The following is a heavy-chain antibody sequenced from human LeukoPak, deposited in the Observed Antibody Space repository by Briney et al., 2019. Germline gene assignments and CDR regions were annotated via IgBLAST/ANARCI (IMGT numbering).Heavy chain of an antibody. CDR1: GGSISYYY. Sequence: SETLSLTCTVSGGSISYYYWSWIRQSPGKGLEWIGYIYYSGSTDYNPSLKSRVTISVDTSKNQFSLKLSSVTAADTAMYYCARLLGYNWNDRGAFDIWGQGTMVTVSS. J-gene: IGHJ3*02. CDR2: IYYSGST. D-gene: IGHD1-20*01. V-gene: IGHV4-59*01. CDR3: ARLLGYNWNDRGAFDI.